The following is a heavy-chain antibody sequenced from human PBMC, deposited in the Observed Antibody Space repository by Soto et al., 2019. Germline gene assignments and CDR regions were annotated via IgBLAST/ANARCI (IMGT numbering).Heavy chain of an antibody. J-gene: IGHJ6*02. CDR3: ARDLKATARGTFYYYYGMDV. Sequence: QVQLVQSGAEVKKPGSSVKVSCKASGGTFSSYTISWVRQAPGQGLEWMGRIIPILGIANYAQKFQGRVMITADKSTSTAYMELSSLRSEDTAVYYCARDLKATARGTFYYYYGMDVWGQGTTVTVSS. CDR2: IIPILGIA. D-gene: IGHD5-12*01. V-gene: IGHV1-69*08. CDR1: GGTFSSYT.